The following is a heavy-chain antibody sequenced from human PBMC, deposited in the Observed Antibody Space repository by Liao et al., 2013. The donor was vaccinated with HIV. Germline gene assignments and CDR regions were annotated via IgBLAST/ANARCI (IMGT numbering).Heavy chain of an antibody. CDR2: VYHSGTA. CDR3: ARSPRPVITIFGVGYSYYFDY. J-gene: IGHJ4*02. V-gene: IGHV4-59*12. CDR1: GGSISSYY. D-gene: IGHD3-3*01. Sequence: QVQLQESGPGLVKPSETLSLTCTVSGGSISSYYWSWIRQPPGKGLEWIGYVYHSGTAYYNPSLESRLLISVDTSKNQFSLKLSSVTAADTAVYYCARSPRPVITIFGVGYSYYFDYWGQGTLVTVSS.